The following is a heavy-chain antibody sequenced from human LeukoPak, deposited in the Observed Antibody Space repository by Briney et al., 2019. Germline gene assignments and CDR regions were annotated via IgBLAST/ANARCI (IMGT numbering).Heavy chain of an antibody. J-gene: IGHJ3*02. V-gene: IGHV3-21*01. CDR2: ISSSSSYI. Sequence: GGSLRLSCAASGFTFSSYSMNWVRQAPGKGLEWVSSISSSSSYIYYADSVKGRFTISRDNAKNSLYLQMNSLRAEDTAVYYCARDAEYSTGAFDIWGRGTMVTVSS. D-gene: IGHD6-25*01. CDR3: ARDAEYSTGAFDI. CDR1: GFTFSSYS.